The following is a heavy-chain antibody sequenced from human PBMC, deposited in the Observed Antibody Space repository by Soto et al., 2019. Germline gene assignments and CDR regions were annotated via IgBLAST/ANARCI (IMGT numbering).Heavy chain of an antibody. CDR1: GYTFTSYG. D-gene: IGHD3-22*01. V-gene: IGHV1-18*01. CDR3: ARDPSLYYYDSSGYYYGDY. Sequence: ASVKVSCKASGYTFTSYGISWVRQAPGQGLEWMGWISAYNGNTNYAQKLQGRVTMTTDTSTSTAYMELRSLRSDDTAVYYCARDPSLYYYDSSGYYYGDYWGQGTLVTVSS. J-gene: IGHJ4*02. CDR2: ISAYNGNT.